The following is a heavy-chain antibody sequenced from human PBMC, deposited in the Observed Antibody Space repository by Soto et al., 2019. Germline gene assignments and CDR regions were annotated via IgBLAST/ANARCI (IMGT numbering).Heavy chain of an antibody. CDR2: INHSGST. J-gene: IGHJ4*02. V-gene: IGHV4-34*01. CDR3: ARGPLELWFGELLSDFDY. D-gene: IGHD3-10*01. CDR1: GGSFSGYY. Sequence: SETLSLTCAVYGGSFSGYYWSWIRQPPGKGLEWIGEINHSGSTNYNPSLKSRVTISVDTSKNQFSLKLSSVTAADTAVYYCARGPLELWFGELLSDFDYWGQGTLVTVSS.